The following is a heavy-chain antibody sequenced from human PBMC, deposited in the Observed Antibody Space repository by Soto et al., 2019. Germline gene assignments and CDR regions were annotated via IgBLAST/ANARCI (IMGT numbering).Heavy chain of an antibody. CDR2: IGDSGAST. Sequence: EVLLLESGGGLVQPGGSLRLSCEASGFSFSSFAMNWVRQAPGKGLEWVSAIGDSGASTYYADSVKGRFTISRDNSRNTPYLQLNSLRAEDPGVYYCAKGVELDVWGNGTTVTVSS. J-gene: IGHJ6*04. CDR1: GFSFSSFA. D-gene: IGHD1-26*01. CDR3: AKGVELDV. V-gene: IGHV3-23*01.